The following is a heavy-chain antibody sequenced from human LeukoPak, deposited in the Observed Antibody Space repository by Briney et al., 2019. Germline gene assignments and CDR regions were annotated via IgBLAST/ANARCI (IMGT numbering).Heavy chain of an antibody. V-gene: IGHV4-61*02. Sequence: SQTLSLTCTVSGGSISSGSYYWSWIRQPAGKGLEWIGRIYTSGSTNYNPSLKSRVTISVDTSKNQFSLKLSSVTAADTAVYYCARDHGYNSDFDYWGQGTLVTVSS. J-gene: IGHJ4*02. CDR2: IYTSGST. CDR3: ARDHGYNSDFDY. CDR1: GGSISSGSYY. D-gene: IGHD5-24*01.